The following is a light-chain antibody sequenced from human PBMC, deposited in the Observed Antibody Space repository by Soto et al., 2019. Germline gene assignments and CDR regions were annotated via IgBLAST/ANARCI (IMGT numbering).Light chain of an antibody. Sequence: QSALTQPASVSGSPGQSITISCTGTSSDIGGYNFVSWYQQHPGKAPKLMIYDVRYRPSGVSNRFSGSKSGNTASLTISGLQADDEADYYCSSYATSSTRVFGTGTKLTVL. CDR3: SSYATSSTRV. J-gene: IGLJ1*01. V-gene: IGLV2-14*01. CDR1: SSDIGGYNF. CDR2: DVR.